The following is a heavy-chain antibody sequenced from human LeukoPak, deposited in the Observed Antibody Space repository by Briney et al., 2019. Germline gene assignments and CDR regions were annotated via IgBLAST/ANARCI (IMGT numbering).Heavy chain of an antibody. CDR3: TTRSGSYFSDAFDI. V-gene: IGHV3-15*01. CDR2: IRTKTDGETT. D-gene: IGHD1-26*01. CDR1: GFTFSDAW. J-gene: IGHJ3*02. Sequence: GGSLRLSCAASGFTFSDAWMSWVRQPPGKGLEWVGRIRTKTDGETTDYAAPVKGRLTISRDDSKNTLYLQMNSLKTEDTAVYYCTTRSGSYFSDAFDIWGQGTMVTVSS.